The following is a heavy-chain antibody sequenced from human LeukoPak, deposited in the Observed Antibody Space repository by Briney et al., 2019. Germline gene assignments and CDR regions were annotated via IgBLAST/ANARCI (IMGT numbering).Heavy chain of an antibody. CDR2: INHSGST. J-gene: IGHJ4*02. D-gene: IGHD5-24*01. CDR1: GGFISSSSYY. CDR3: ARGGDGYSPPRRPFDY. Sequence: SETLSLTCTVSGGFISSSSYYWGWIRQPPGKGLEWIGEINHSGSTNYNPSLKSRVTISVDTSKNQFSLKLSSVTAADTAVYYCARGGDGYSPPRRPFDYWGQGTLVTVSS. V-gene: IGHV4-39*07.